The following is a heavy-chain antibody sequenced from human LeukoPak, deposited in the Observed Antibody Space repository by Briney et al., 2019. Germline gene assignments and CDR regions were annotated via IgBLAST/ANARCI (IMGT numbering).Heavy chain of an antibody. CDR1: GYTFTGYY. Sequence: AASVKVSCKASGYTFTGYYMHWVRQAPGQGLEWMGWINPNSGGTNYAQKFQGRVTMTRDTSISTAYMELSRLRSDDTAVYYCARASGDDILTDLDYWGQGTLVTVSS. CDR3: ARASGDDILTDLDY. D-gene: IGHD3-9*01. V-gene: IGHV1-2*02. J-gene: IGHJ4*02. CDR2: INPNSGGT.